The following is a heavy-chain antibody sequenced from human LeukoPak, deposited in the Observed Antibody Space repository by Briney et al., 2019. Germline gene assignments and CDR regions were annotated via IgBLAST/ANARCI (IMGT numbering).Heavy chain of an antibody. CDR1: GFTFSSYG. CDR3: AKDSTWVAVFSPFDY. V-gene: IGHV3-30*02. Sequence: GGSLRLSCAASGFTFSSYGMHWVRQAPGKGLEWVAFIRYDGSNKYYADSVKGRFTISRDNSKNTLYLQMNSLRAEDTAVYYCAKDSTWVAVFSPFDYWGQGTLVTVSS. D-gene: IGHD6-19*01. J-gene: IGHJ4*02. CDR2: IRYDGSNK.